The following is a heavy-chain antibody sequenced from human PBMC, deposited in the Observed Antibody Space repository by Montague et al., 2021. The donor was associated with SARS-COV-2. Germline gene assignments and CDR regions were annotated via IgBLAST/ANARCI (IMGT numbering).Heavy chain of an antibody. J-gene: IGHJ5*02. V-gene: IGHV2-5*02. D-gene: IGHD6-19*01. CDR2: IYWDDDK. CDR3: AHSKSSGWYGDWFDP. CDR1: GFSLSTSGVG. Sequence: PALVKPTQTLTLTCTFSGFSLSTSGVGVGWIRQPPGKALEWLALIYWDDDKRYSPSLKSRLTITKDTSKNQAVLTMTNMDPVDTATYYCAHSKSSGWYGDWFDPWGQGTLVTVSS.